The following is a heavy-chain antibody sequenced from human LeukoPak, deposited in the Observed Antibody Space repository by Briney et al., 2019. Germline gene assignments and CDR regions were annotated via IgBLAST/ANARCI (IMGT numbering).Heavy chain of an antibody. Sequence: GGSLRLSCTASGFTFGDYAMSWFRQAPGKGLEWVGFIRSKAYGGTTEYAASVKSRFTISRDDSKSIAYLQMNSLKTEDTAVYYCTRDGGDYGIPLHYFDYWGQGTLVTVSS. CDR3: TRDGGDYGIPLHYFDY. CDR1: GFTFGDYA. J-gene: IGHJ4*02. V-gene: IGHV3-49*03. CDR2: IRSKAYGGTT. D-gene: IGHD4-17*01.